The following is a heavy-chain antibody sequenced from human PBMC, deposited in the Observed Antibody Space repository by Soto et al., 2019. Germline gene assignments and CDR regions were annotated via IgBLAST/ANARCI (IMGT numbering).Heavy chain of an antibody. CDR2: IIPIFGTA. CDR3: ARDRVVGAPIFDY. Sequence: ASVKVSCKASGGTFSSYAISWVRQAPGQGLEWMGGIIPIFGTANYAQKFQGRVTITADESTSTAYMELSSLRSEDTAVYYCARDRVVGAPIFDYWGQGPLVTVSS. CDR1: GGTFSSYA. V-gene: IGHV1-69*13. J-gene: IGHJ4*02. D-gene: IGHD1-26*01.